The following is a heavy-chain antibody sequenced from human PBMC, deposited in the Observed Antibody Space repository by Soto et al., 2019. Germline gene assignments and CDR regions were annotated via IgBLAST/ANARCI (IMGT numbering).Heavy chain of an antibody. V-gene: IGHV4-59*01. CDR1: GGSISSYY. J-gene: IGHJ6*02. CDR2: IYYSGST. CDR3: ARDRGVGDIVVVPAATNYYYYGMDV. Sequence: SETLSLTCTVSGGSISSYYWSWIRQPPGKGLEWIGYIYYSGSTNYNPSLKSRVTISVDTSKNQFSLKLSSVTAADTAVYYCARDRGVGDIVVVPAATNYYYYGMDVWGQGTTVTVSS. D-gene: IGHD2-2*01.